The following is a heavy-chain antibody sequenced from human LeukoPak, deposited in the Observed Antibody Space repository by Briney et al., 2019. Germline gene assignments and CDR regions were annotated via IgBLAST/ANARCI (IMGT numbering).Heavy chain of an antibody. CDR3: ARDNPYCGGDCLQH. Sequence: TSGGSLRLSCAASGFTFSSYSMNWVRQAPGKGLEWVSSISSSSSYIYYADSVKGRFTISRDNAKNSLYLQMNSLRAEDTAVYYCARDNPYCGGDCLQHWGQGTLVTVSS. CDR1: GFTFSSYS. CDR2: ISSSSSYI. J-gene: IGHJ1*01. D-gene: IGHD2-21*02. V-gene: IGHV3-21*01.